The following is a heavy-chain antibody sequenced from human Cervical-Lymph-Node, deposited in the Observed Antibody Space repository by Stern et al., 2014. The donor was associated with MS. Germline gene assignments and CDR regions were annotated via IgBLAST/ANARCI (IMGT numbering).Heavy chain of an antibody. CDR2: IYYSGST. CDR1: GGSISSYY. V-gene: IGHV4-59*01. J-gene: IGHJ6*02. D-gene: IGHD1-26*01. CDR3: ARTSGSYFYYFGMDV. Sequence: QVQLQESGPGLVKPSETLSLTCTVSGGSISSYYWSWIRQPPGKGLEWIGYIYYSGSTTYNPSLKSRVTISLDTSMSQISLRLSSVTAADTAVYYCARTSGSYFYYFGMDVWGRGTTVTVSS.